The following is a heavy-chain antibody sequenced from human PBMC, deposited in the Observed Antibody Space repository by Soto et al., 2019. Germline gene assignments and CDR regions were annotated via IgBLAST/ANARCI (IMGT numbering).Heavy chain of an antibody. D-gene: IGHD3-3*01. V-gene: IGHV4-59*01. Sequence: PSETLSLTCTVSGGSISSYYWSWIRQPPGKGLEWIGYIYYSGSTNYNPSLKSRVTISVDTSKNQFSLKLSSVTAADTAVYYCARGTLPYYDFWSGYSDYYYGMDVWGQGTTVTVSS. CDR2: IYYSGST. CDR1: GGSISSYY. CDR3: ARGTLPYYDFWSGYSDYYYGMDV. J-gene: IGHJ6*02.